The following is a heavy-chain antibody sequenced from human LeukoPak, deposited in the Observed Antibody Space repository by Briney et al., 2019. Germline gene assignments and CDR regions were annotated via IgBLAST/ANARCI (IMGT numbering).Heavy chain of an antibody. CDR1: GGSISSYY. J-gene: IGHJ4*02. CDR2: IYYSGST. Sequence: PSETLSLTCTVSGGSISSYYWSWIRQPPGKGLEWIGYIYYSGSTNYNPSLKSRVTISIDTSKNQFSLRLTSVTAADTAVYYCARGLHVNSSYYFFYWGQGTLVTVSS. CDR3: ARGLHVNSSYYFFY. D-gene: IGHD3-22*01. V-gene: IGHV4-59*01.